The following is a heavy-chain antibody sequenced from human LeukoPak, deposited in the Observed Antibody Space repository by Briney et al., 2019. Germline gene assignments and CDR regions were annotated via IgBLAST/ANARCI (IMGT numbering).Heavy chain of an antibody. CDR3: ASLDSNYYGSGSYYTFDY. CDR1: GGSFSGYY. Sequence: SETLSLTCAVYGGSFSGYYWSWIRQPPGKGLEWIGEINHSGSTNYNPSLKSRVTISVDTSKNQFSLKLGSVTAADTAVYYCASLDSNYYGSGSYYTFDYWGQGTLVTVSS. J-gene: IGHJ4*02. V-gene: IGHV4-34*01. CDR2: INHSGST. D-gene: IGHD3-10*01.